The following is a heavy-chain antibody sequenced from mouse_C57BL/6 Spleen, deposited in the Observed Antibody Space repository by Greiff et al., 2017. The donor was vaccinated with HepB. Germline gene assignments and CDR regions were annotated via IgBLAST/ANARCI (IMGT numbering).Heavy chain of an antibody. CDR1: GYTFTSYW. J-gene: IGHJ2*01. CDR3: AREDGDYFDY. V-gene: IGHV1-50*01. Sequence: QVQLQQPGAELVKPGASVKLSCKASGYTFTSYWMQWVKQRPGQGLEWIGEIDPSDSYTNYNQKFKGKATLTVDTSSSTAYMRLSSLTSEDSAVYYCAREDGDYFDYWGQGTTLTVSS. CDR2: IDPSDSYT.